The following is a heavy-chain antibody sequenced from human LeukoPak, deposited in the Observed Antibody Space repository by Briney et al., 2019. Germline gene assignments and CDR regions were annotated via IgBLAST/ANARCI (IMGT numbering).Heavy chain of an antibody. D-gene: IGHD3-22*01. CDR1: GFTFSSYA. Sequence: GGSLRLSCAASGFTFSSYAMSWVRQAPGKGLEWVSAISGSGGSTYYADSVKGRFTISRDNSKNTLHLEMSSLRIEDTAVYYCAKDPYSSRMEYFQQWGQGTLVIVSS. CDR2: ISGSGGST. J-gene: IGHJ1*01. V-gene: IGHV3-23*01. CDR3: AKDPYSSRMEYFQQ.